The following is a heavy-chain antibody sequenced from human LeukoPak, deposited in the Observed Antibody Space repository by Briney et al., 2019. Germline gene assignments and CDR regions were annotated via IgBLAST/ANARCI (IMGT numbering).Heavy chain of an antibody. D-gene: IGHD6-13*01. CDR2: INPNSGGT. V-gene: IGHV1-2*02. CDR3: ARDYGSSSWYDY. Sequence: ASVKVSCKASGYTFTGYYMHWVRQAPGQGPEWMGWINPNSGGTNYAQKFQGRVTMTRDTSISTAYMELSRLRSDDTAVYYCARDYGSSSWYDYWGQGTLVTVSS. J-gene: IGHJ4*02. CDR1: GYTFTGYY.